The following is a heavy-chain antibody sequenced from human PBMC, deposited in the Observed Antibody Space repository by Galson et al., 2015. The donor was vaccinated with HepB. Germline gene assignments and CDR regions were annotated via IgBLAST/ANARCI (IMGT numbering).Heavy chain of an antibody. CDR1: GFTFSSYA. CDR2: ISGSGGST. Sequence: SLRLSCAASGFTFSSYAMSWVRQAPGKGLEWVSAISGSGGSTYYADSVKGRFTISRDNSKNTLYLQMNSLRAEDTAVYYCAKVGPMIVVVGGLGFDYWGQGTLVTVSS. V-gene: IGHV3-23*01. D-gene: IGHD3-22*01. CDR3: AKVGPMIVVVGGLGFDY. J-gene: IGHJ4*02.